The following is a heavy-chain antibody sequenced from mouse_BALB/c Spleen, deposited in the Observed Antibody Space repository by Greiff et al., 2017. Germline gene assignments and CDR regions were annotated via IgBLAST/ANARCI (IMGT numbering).Heavy chain of an antibody. CDR2: ISSGGSYT. V-gene: IGHV5-6*01. CDR3: ARAMITPFVY. CDR1: GFTFSSYG. D-gene: IGHD2-4*01. J-gene: IGHJ3*01. Sequence: EVQRVESGGDLVKPGGSLKLSCAASGFTFSSYGMSWVRQTPDKRLEWVATISSGGSYTYYPDSVKGRFTISRDNAKNTLYLQMSSLKSEDTAMYYCARAMITPFVYWGQGSLVTVSA.